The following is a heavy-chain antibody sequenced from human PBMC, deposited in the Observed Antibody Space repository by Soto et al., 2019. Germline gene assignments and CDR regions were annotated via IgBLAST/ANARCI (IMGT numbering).Heavy chain of an antibody. D-gene: IGHD3-10*01. Sequence: QVQLQQWGAGLLKPSETLSLTCAVSGESFSDYFLSWIRQPPGKGLEWIGEIDQTGRTNYNPSLKSRVIMSVDTYKNQFSLNLSYVTAADTAMYYCARGVGSGRDYGLDVWGQGTTVTVS. V-gene: IGHV4-34*01. CDR2: IDQTGRT. CDR3: ARGVGSGRDYGLDV. CDR1: GESFSDYF. J-gene: IGHJ6*02.